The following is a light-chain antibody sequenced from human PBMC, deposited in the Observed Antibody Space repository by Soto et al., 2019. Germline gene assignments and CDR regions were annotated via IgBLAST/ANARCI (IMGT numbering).Light chain of an antibody. Sequence: EIVLTQSPATLSLSAGERATLSCRASQSVDSYLTWYQQKPGQAPRLLIYDVSKRATGIPVRFSGSGSGTDFTLTISSLEPEDVAIYYCQQRRNWPLTFGGGNKVEIK. CDR3: QQRRNWPLT. V-gene: IGKV3-11*01. CDR2: DVS. J-gene: IGKJ4*01. CDR1: QSVDSY.